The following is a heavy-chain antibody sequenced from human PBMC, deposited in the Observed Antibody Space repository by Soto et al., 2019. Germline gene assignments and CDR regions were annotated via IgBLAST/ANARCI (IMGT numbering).Heavy chain of an antibody. D-gene: IGHD3-22*01. V-gene: IGHV3-30*18. CDR2: ISYDGSNK. CDR1: GFTFSSYG. CDR3: AKGESDDSSGYPWDAFDI. J-gene: IGHJ3*02. Sequence: GGSLRLSCAASGFTFSSYGMHWVRQAPGKGLEWVAVISYDGSNKYYADSVKGRFTISRDNSKNTLYLQMNSLRAEDTAVYYCAKGESDDSSGYPWDAFDIWGQGTMVTVSS.